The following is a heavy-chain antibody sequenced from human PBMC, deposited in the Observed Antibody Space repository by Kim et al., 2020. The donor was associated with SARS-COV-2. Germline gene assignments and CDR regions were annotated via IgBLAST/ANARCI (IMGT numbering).Heavy chain of an antibody. D-gene: IGHD6-13*01. CDR2: INHSGST. J-gene: IGHJ6*01. V-gene: IGHV4-34*01. Sequence: SETLSLTCAVYGGSFSGYYWSWIRQHPGKGLEWIGEINHSGSTNYKTSLKSRVNISVDTSKNQFSLKLSSVTAADTAVYYCASVSWKQLVDKRKVLDVWG. CDR3: ASVSWKQLVDKRKVLDV. CDR1: GGSFSGYY.